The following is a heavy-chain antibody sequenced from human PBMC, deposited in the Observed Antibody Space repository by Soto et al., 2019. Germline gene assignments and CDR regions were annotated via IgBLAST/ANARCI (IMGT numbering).Heavy chain of an antibody. CDR2: ISSGST. CDR3: ARGPYSRGVGATNPSH. J-gene: IGHJ4*02. Sequence: SETLSLTCTVSGGSISSYYWSWIRQSPVKGLEWIGEISSGSTNYNPSLKSRVTISADTSKNQFSLKLSSVTAADTAVYYCARGPYSRGVGATNPSHWGQGTLVTVSS. CDR1: GGSISSYY. V-gene: IGHV4-34*01. D-gene: IGHD1-26*01.